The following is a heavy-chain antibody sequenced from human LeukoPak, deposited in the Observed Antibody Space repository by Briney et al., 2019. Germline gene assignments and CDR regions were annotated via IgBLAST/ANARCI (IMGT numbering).Heavy chain of an antibody. CDR2: IYYSGNT. J-gene: IGHJ6*02. D-gene: IGHD2/OR15-2a*01. CDR1: GGSISSYY. CDR3: ASTIGYYYYGMDV. V-gene: IGHV4-59*01. Sequence: SETLSLTCTVSGGSISSYYWSWIRQPPGKGLEWIGYIYYSGNTNYNPSLKSRVTISVDTSKNQFSLKLSSVTAADTAVYYCASTIGYYYYGMDVWGQGTTVTVSS.